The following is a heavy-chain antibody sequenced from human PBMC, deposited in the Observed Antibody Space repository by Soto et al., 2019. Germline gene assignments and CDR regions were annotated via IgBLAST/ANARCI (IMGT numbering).Heavy chain of an antibody. J-gene: IGHJ4*02. V-gene: IGHV1-3*01. Sequence: ASVKVSCKASGYTFTSYAMHWVRQAPGQRLEWMGWINAGNGNTKYSQKFQGRVTITRDTSASTAYMELSSLRSEDTAVYYCARGGLFWITMTLFDYWGQGTLVTVSS. CDR2: INAGNGNT. CDR1: GYTFTSYA. D-gene: IGHD3-22*01. CDR3: ARGGLFWITMTLFDY.